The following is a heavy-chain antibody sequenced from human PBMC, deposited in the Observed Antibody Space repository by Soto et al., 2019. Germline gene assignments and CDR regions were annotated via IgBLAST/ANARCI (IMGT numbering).Heavy chain of an antibody. J-gene: IGHJ4*02. CDR2: ITGSGGGT. Sequence: EVQLLESGGGLVQPGGSLRLSCAASGFTFSNYAMTWVGQAPGKGLEWVSVITGSGGGTYFVDSVKGRFTISRDNSKNTVYLQMNSLRAEDTAVYYCATRPLTAAGFDYWGQGTLVTVSS. CDR1: GFTFSNYA. D-gene: IGHD6-13*01. CDR3: ATRPLTAAGFDY. V-gene: IGHV3-23*01.